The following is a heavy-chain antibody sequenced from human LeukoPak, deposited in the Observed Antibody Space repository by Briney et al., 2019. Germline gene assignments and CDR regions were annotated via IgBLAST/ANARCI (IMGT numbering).Heavy chain of an antibody. V-gene: IGHV4-31*03. Sequence: SQTLSLTCTVSGVSINSGGFYWNWIRQHPGKGLKWIGYIYYSGSTSYNPSLKSRVTISVDTSKDQFSLKLSSVTAADTAVYYCAKRDDYSVRWFDPWGQGTLVTVSS. CDR2: IYYSGST. D-gene: IGHD5-12*01. CDR3: AKRDDYSVRWFDP. J-gene: IGHJ5*02. CDR1: GVSINSGGFY.